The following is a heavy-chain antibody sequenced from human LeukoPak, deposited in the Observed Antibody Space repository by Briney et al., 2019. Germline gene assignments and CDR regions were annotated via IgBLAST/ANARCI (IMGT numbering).Heavy chain of an antibody. CDR1: GFTFSNYD. V-gene: IGHV3-48*01. J-gene: IGHJ4*02. Sequence: GGSLRLSCAASGFTFSNYDMNWVRQAPGKGLEWVSYISSSSSAIYYADSVKGRFTISRDTAKTSLYLQMNSLRAEDTAVYYCAKAGYSYGPTPLFDYWGQGTLVTVSS. D-gene: IGHD5-18*01. CDR3: AKAGYSYGPTPLFDY. CDR2: ISSSSSAI.